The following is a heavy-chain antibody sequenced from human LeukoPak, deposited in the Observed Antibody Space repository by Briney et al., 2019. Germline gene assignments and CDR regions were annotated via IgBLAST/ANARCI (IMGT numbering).Heavy chain of an antibody. Sequence: GRSLRLSCAASGFTFSSYGMHWVRQAPGKGLEWVAVISYDGSNKYYADSVKGRFTISRDNSKNTLYLQMNSLRAEDTAVYYCAKKASGQQLDYFDYWGQGTLVTVSS. J-gene: IGHJ4*02. CDR3: AKKASGQQLDYFDY. CDR1: GFTFSSYG. CDR2: ISYDGSNK. D-gene: IGHD6-13*01. V-gene: IGHV3-30*18.